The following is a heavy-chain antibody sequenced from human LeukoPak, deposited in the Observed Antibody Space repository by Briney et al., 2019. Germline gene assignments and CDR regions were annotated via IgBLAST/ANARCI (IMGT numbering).Heavy chain of an antibody. V-gene: IGHV4-39*07. CDR1: GGSISSSSYY. D-gene: IGHD3-22*01. J-gene: IGHJ4*02. CDR2: IYYSGST. Sequence: SETLSLTCTVSGGSISSSSYYWGWIRQPPGKGLEWIGSIYYSGSTYYNPSLKSRVTISVDTSKNQFSLKLSSVTAADTAVYYCARRESSGYYPDYWGRGTLVTVSS. CDR3: ARRESSGYYPDY.